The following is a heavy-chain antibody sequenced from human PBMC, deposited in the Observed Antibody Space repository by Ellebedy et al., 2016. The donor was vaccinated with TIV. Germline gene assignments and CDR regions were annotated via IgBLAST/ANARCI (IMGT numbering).Heavy chain of an antibody. Sequence: GESLKISCAASGFTFSSYSMNWVRQAPGKGLEWVSVIYSGGSTYYADSVKGRFTISRDNSKNTLYLQMNSLRAEDTAVYYCARDRPGIAVAGKGYYYYGMDVWGQGTTVTVSS. V-gene: IGHV3-53*01. CDR2: IYSGGST. D-gene: IGHD6-19*01. J-gene: IGHJ6*02. CDR1: GFTFSSYS. CDR3: ARDRPGIAVAGKGYYYYGMDV.